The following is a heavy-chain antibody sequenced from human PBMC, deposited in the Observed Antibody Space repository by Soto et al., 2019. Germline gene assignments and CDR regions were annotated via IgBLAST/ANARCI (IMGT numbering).Heavy chain of an antibody. Sequence: PGESLKISCKGSGYSFTNYWIGWVRQMPGKGLEWMGVIYPGDSDTRYNPSFEGQAIISSDKSISTVYLQWSSLKASGTAMYYCAIGGDWYFFDIWAQGTMVTVSS. CDR1: GYSFTNYW. J-gene: IGHJ3*02. D-gene: IGHD2-21*02. CDR2: IYPGDSDT. V-gene: IGHV5-51*01. CDR3: AIGGDWYFFDI.